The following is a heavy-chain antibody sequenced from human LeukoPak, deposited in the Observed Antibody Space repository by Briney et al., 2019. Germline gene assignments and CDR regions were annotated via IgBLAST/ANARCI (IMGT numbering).Heavy chain of an antibody. Sequence: SETLSLTCAVYGGSFSGYYWSWIRQTPGEGLEWIGEINHSGSTTYNPSLKSRVTISVDTSKNQFSLKLVSVTAADTAMYYCARGFVETAMVSLPFDYWGQGTLVTVSS. D-gene: IGHD5-18*01. J-gene: IGHJ4*02. CDR3: ARGFVETAMVSLPFDY. V-gene: IGHV4-34*01. CDR2: INHSGST. CDR1: GGSFSGYY.